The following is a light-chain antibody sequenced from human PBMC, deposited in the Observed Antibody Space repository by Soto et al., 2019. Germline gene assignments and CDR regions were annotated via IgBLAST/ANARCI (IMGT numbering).Light chain of an antibody. CDR1: ESISRH. Sequence: DIQMSQSPSSLSASVGDRVTITCRAAESISRHLNWYQQKPGRAPDLLIYATSTLQNGVPSRFTGSGSGTEFTLTITGLQLEDFATYYCQQDYSTLATFGQGTRLEIK. CDR3: QQDYSTLAT. V-gene: IGKV1-39*01. J-gene: IGKJ5*01. CDR2: ATS.